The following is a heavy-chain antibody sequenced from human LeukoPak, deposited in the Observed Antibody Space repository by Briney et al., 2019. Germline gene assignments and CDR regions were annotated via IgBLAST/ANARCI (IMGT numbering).Heavy chain of an antibody. Sequence: PGGSLRLSCAASGFTVNNNYMSWVRQAPGKGLEWVSVIYSGGSTYYADSVKGRFTISRDNSKNTVYLQKISLRAEDTAVYYCAREGEHYVGVEYYYYGMDVWGQGTTVTVSS. D-gene: IGHD1-26*01. J-gene: IGHJ6*02. CDR2: IYSGGST. CDR1: GFTVNNNY. V-gene: IGHV3-66*01. CDR3: AREGEHYVGVEYYYYGMDV.